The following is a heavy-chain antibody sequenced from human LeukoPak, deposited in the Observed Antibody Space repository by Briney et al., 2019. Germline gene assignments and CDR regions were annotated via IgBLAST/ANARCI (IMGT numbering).Heavy chain of an antibody. J-gene: IGHJ4*02. CDR1: GGSTSSNDYY. V-gene: IGHV4-39*01. Sequence: SETLSLTCTVSGGSTSSNDYYWGWIRQPPDEGLEWIASTRYSGNTYYNPSLKSRVTISVDTSKNQFSLKLNSVTAADTAVYYCATSRSGYSYADYWGQGTLVTVSS. CDR3: ATSRSGYSYADY. D-gene: IGHD5-18*01. CDR2: TRYSGNT.